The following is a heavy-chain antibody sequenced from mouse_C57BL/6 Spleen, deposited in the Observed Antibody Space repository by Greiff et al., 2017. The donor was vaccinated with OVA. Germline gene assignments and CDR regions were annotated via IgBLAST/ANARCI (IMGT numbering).Heavy chain of an antibody. V-gene: IGHV1-82*01. CDR3: ARSGGSSLYYYAMDY. J-gene: IGHJ4*01. D-gene: IGHD1-1*01. CDR1: GYAFSSSW. Sequence: QVQLQQSGPELVKPGASVKISCKASGYAFSSSWMNWVKQRPGKGLEWIGRIYPGDGDTNYNGKFKGKATLTADKSSSIAYMQLSSLTSEDSAVYFCARSGGSSLYYYAMDYWGQGTSVTVSS. CDR2: IYPGDGDT.